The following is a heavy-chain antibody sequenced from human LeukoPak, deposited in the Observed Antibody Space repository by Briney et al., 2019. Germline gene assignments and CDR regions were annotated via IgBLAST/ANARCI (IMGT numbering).Heavy chain of an antibody. D-gene: IGHD5-18*01. CDR1: GFTFSTYA. J-gene: IGHJ4*02. CDR2: ISSNSNTI. CDR3: TRTSIRGYSYGSDS. V-gene: IGHV3-48*04. Sequence: PGGSLRLSCAASGFTFSTYAMSWVRQAPGKGLEWVSYISSNSNTIRYADSVRGRFTISRDNSRDSVFLQMNDLRVEDTAVYYCTRTSIRGYSYGSDSWGQGTRVTVSS.